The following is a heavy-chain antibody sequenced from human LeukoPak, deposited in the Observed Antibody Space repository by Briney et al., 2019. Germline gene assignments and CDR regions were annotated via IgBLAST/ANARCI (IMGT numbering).Heavy chain of an antibody. Sequence: SAKVSCKASGGTFSSYAISWVRQAPGQGLEWMGRIIPIFGTANYAQKFQGRVTITTDESTSTAYMELSSLRSEDTAVYYCARAQPKGYSSSWYDYWGQGTLVTVSS. V-gene: IGHV1-69*05. J-gene: IGHJ4*02. CDR3: ARAQPKGYSSSWYDY. CDR1: GGTFSSYA. D-gene: IGHD6-13*01. CDR2: IIPIFGTA.